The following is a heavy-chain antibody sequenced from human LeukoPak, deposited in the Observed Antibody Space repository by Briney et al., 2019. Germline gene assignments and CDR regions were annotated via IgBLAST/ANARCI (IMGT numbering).Heavy chain of an antibody. Sequence: GGSLRLSCAVSGFTFSVYGMNWVRQAPGKGLEWLSHISSGGTTIYYADSVKGRFTVSRDNVENSLFLQMNSLRVDDTAVYYCVRDFEVPAAAPDYYYFYYMDVWGTGTTVNVSS. CDR1: GFTFSVYG. CDR2: ISSGGTTI. J-gene: IGHJ6*03. CDR3: VRDFEVPAAAPDYYYFYYMDV. V-gene: IGHV3-48*04. D-gene: IGHD2-2*01.